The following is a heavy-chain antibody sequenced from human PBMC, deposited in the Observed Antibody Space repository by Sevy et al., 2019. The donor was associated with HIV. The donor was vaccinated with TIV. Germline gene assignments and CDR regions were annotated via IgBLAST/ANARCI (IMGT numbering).Heavy chain of an antibody. D-gene: IGHD1-26*01. CDR2: ISYDGSNK. CDR1: GFTFSSYA. J-gene: IGHJ4*02. CDR3: ARDREGIVGATTLDY. Sequence: GGSLRLSCAASGFTFSSYAMHWVRQAPGKGLEWVAVISYDGSNKYYADSVKGRFTISRDNSKNTLYLQMNSLRAGDTAVYYCARDREGIVGATTLDYWGQGTLVTVSS. V-gene: IGHV3-30*04.